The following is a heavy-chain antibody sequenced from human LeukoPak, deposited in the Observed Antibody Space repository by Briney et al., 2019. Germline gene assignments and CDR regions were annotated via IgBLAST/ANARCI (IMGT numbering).Heavy chain of an antibody. CDR1: GYSFTSYW. J-gene: IGHJ3*02. CDR3: ASPGIKRDDAFDI. CDR2: IYPGDSDT. V-gene: IGHV5-51*01. Sequence: GESLKISCKGSGYSFTSYWIGWVRQMPGEGLEWMGIIYPGDSDTRYSPSFQGQVTISADKSISTAYLQWNSLKASDTTMYYCASPGIKRDDAFDIWGQGTMVTVSS. D-gene: IGHD3-10*01.